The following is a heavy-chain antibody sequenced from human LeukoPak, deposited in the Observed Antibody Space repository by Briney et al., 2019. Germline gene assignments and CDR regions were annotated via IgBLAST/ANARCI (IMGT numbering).Heavy chain of an antibody. CDR1: GFTVSNNY. V-gene: IGHV3-53*01. CDR3: ARVTGPTSTMVRGVIIPAFDY. J-gene: IGHJ4*02. D-gene: IGHD3-10*01. CDR2: IYSGGST. Sequence: GGSLRLSCAASGFTVSNNYMSWVRQSPGKGLEWVSIIYSGGSTYYADFVKGRFTISRDSSTNTLYLQMNSLRAEDTAVYYCARVTGPTSTMVRGVIIPAFDYWGQGTLVTVSS.